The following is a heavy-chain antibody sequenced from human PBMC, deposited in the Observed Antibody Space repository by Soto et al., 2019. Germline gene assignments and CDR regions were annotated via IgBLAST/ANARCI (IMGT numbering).Heavy chain of an antibody. CDR3: AKEGQQLGGGYFDY. V-gene: IGHV3-23*01. D-gene: IGHD6-13*01. Sequence: GVSLRLSCAASGFTFSSYAMSWVRQAPGKGLEWVSALSGSGVNTYYADSVKGRFTISRDNSKNTLYLQMNSLRAEDTAVYYCAKEGQQLGGGYFDYWGQGTLVTVSS. CDR2: LSGSGVNT. CDR1: GFTFSSYA. J-gene: IGHJ4*02.